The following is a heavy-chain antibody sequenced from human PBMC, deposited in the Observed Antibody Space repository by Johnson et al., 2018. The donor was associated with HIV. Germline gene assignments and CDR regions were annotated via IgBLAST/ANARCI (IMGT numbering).Heavy chain of an antibody. V-gene: IGHV3-48*04. D-gene: IGHD1-14*01. CDR2: ISSSGTII. CDR1: GFTFSSYW. J-gene: IGHJ3*02. CDR3: KSEGAFDI. Sequence: VQLVESGGGLVQPGGSLRLSCAASGFTFSSYWMHWVRQAPGKGLVWVSYISSSGTIIYYADSVKGRFTISRDNAKNSLYLQMNSLRAEDTAVYYCKSEGAFDIWGQGTMVTVSS.